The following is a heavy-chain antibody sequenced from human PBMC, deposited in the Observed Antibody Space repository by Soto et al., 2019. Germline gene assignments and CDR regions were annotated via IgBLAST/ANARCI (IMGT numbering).Heavy chain of an antibody. CDR2: ISGGGGST. D-gene: IGHD3-3*01. CDR1: GFTFSSYA. J-gene: IGHJ6*02. CDR3: AKAPRITIFGVVMGRMDG. V-gene: IGHV3-23*01. Sequence: GGSLRLSCAASGFTFSSYAMSWVRQAPGKGLEWVSAISGGGGSTYYADSVKGRFTISRDNSKNTLYLQMNSLRAEDTAVYYCAKAPRITIFGVVMGRMDGWGQGTTVTVSS.